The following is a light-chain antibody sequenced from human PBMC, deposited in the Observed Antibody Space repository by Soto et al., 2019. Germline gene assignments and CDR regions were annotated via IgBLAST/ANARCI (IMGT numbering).Light chain of an antibody. J-gene: IGKJ1*01. CDR2: GAS. CDR3: EQYGISRT. Sequence: LKQAACTLALRPGEGATLSCRASQSVTNNYLAWYQQRPGLAPRLLIYGASTRTAGIPDRFTGSGSGTDFTLTFSRLEPDDFAVYYCEQYGISRTFGQGTKVDIK. CDR1: QSVTNNY. V-gene: IGKV3-20*01.